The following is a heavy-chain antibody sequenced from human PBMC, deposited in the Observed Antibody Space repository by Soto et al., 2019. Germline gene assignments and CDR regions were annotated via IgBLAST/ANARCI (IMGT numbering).Heavy chain of an antibody. CDR2: IIPIFGTA. CDR1: GGTFSSYA. V-gene: IGHV1-69*13. J-gene: IGHJ4*02. Sequence: SVKVSCKASGGTFSSYAISWVRQAPGQGLEWMGGIIPIFGTANYAQKFQGRVTITADESTSTAYMELSSLRSEDTAVYYCARRHDYGDYYFDYWGQGTLVTVSS. D-gene: IGHD4-17*01. CDR3: ARRHDYGDYYFDY.